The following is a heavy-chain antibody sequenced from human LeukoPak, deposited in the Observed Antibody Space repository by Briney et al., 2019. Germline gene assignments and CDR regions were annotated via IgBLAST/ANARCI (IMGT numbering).Heavy chain of an antibody. Sequence: GASLQISCKGSGSSFTSYWIGWARQLPGKGLECMGIIYPGDSDTRYSPSFQGQVTISADKSISTPYLQWSSLKASDTAIYYCARTGAFDIWGQGTMVTVSS. V-gene: IGHV5-51*01. CDR1: GSSFTSYW. J-gene: IGHJ3*02. D-gene: IGHD1-14*01. CDR3: ARTGAFDI. CDR2: IYPGDSDT.